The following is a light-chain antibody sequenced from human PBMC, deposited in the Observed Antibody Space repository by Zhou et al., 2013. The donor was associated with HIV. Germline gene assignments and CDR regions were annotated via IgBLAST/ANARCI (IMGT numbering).Light chain of an antibody. CDR2: AAS. Sequence: QLTQSPSSLSASVGDRVTLTCRASQGINNYLAWFQQKPGKAPKSLIYAASTLQSGVPSKFSGSDLGQISLSPSAACSLKILQLIIDQQYSGFPNTFGQGTRLXIK. J-gene: IGKJ5*01. CDR1: QGINNY. CDR3: QQYSGFPNT. V-gene: IGKV1-16*02.